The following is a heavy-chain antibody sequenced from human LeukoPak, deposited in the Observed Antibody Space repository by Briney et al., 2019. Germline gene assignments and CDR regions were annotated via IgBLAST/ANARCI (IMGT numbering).Heavy chain of an antibody. CDR1: GGSISSYY. J-gene: IGHJ6*02. CDR2: IYYSGST. V-gene: IGHV4-59*01. Sequence: SETLSLTCTVSGGSISSYYWSWIRQPPGKGLEWIGYIYYSGSTKYNPSLKSRVTISVDTSKNQFSLKLSSVTAADTAVYYCARAPGHYYYGMDVWGQGTTVTVS. CDR3: ARAPGHYYYGMDV.